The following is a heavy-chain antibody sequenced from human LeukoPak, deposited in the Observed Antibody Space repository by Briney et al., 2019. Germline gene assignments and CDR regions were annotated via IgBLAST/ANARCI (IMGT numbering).Heavy chain of an antibody. CDR2: MNPNSGNT. Sequence: ASVKVSCKASGYTFTSYDINWERQATGQGLEWMGWMNPNSGNTGYAQKFQGRVTMTRNTSISTAYMELSSLRSEDTAVYYCARGVCGATITGYYYYMDVWGKGTTVTVSS. V-gene: IGHV1-8*01. D-gene: IGHD5-12*01. CDR3: ARGVCGATITGYYYYMDV. CDR1: GYTFTSYD. J-gene: IGHJ6*03.